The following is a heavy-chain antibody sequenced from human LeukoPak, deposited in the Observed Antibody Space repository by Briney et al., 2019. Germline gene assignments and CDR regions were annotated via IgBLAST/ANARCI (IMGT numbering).Heavy chain of an antibody. J-gene: IGHJ4*02. CDR2: IIPIFGTA. CDR3: ARDRGITGTTDIDY. Sequence: ASVKVSSKASGGTFSSYAISWVRQAPGQGLEWMGGIIPIFGTANYAQKFQGRVTITTDESTSTAYMELSSLRSEDTAVYYCARDRGITGTTDIDYWGKGTMVTVSS. CDR1: GGTFSSYA. D-gene: IGHD1-7*01. V-gene: IGHV1-69*05.